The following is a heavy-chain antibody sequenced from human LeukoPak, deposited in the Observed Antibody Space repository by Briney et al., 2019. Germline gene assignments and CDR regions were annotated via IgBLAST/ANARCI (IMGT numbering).Heavy chain of an antibody. D-gene: IGHD3-16*01. CDR1: GGSFSGYY. CDR3: ARGSRPLWGKRDIWFDP. CDR2: INHSGST. J-gene: IGHJ5*02. V-gene: IGHV4-34*01. Sequence: SETLSLTCAVYGGSFSGYYWSWIRQPPGKGLEWIGEINHSGSTNYNPSLKSRVTISVDTSKNQFSLKLSSVTAADTAVYYCARGSRPLWGKRDIWFDPWGQGTLVTVSS.